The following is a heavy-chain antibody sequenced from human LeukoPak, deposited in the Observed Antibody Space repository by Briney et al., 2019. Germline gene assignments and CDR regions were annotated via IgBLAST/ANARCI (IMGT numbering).Heavy chain of an antibody. CDR3: ARVEGIAVAGTGYFDY. Sequence: ASVKVSCKASGYTFTGYYMHWVRQAPGQGLEWMGWINPNSGGTNYAQKFQGRVTMTRDTSISTAYMELSRLRSDDTAVYYCARVEGIAVAGTGYFDYWAREPWSPSPQ. J-gene: IGHJ4*02. CDR2: INPNSGGT. V-gene: IGHV1-2*02. CDR1: GYTFTGYY. D-gene: IGHD6-19*01.